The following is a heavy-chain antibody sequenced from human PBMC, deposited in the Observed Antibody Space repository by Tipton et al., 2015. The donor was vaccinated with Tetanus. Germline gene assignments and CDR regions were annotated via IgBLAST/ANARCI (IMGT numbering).Heavy chain of an antibody. CDR2: ISASGLNP. Sequence: SLRLSCAASGFTFSNYAMIWVRQAPGKGLEWVSAISASGLNPYYTGSVKGRFTIARDNSKNTLYLQMNSLRAEDTAVYYFAKGPGEFAAGQVGYFDPLRQRSLVAVSS. V-gene: IGHV3-23*01. CDR3: AKGPGEFAAGQVGYFDP. J-gene: IGHJ4*02. D-gene: IGHD6-13*01. CDR1: GFTFSNYA.